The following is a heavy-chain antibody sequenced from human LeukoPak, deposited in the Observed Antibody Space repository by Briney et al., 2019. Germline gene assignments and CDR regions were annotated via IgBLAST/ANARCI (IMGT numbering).Heavy chain of an antibody. Sequence: SETLSLTCTVSGGSISTNYWSWIRQPAGKGLEWIGRIYTYETTNYNPSLRSRVTMSVDTSKNQFSLKLSSVTAADTAVYYCARTYGDFAFDVWGQGTMVTVSS. V-gene: IGHV4-4*07. CDR1: GGSISTNY. D-gene: IGHD4-17*01. CDR3: ARTYGDFAFDV. CDR2: IYTYETT. J-gene: IGHJ3*01.